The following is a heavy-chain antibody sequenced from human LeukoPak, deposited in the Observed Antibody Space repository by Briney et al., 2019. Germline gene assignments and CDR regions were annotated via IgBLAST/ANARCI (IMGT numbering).Heavy chain of an antibody. J-gene: IGHJ4*02. D-gene: IGHD5-12*01. V-gene: IGHV1-18*01. Sequence: GASVKLSCKASGYTFTSYAISWVRQAPGQGLEWVGWISAYNGNTNYAQTLQGRVTMTTDTSTSTAYLELSSLRADDTALYYCSIDVGGYSSYDYIDSDYWGQGTMVTVSS. CDR3: SIDVGGYSSYDYIDSDY. CDR2: ISAYNGNT. CDR1: GYTFTSYA.